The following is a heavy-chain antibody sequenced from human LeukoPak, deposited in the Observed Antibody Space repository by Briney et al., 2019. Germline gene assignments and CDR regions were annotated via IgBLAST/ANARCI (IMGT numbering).Heavy chain of an antibody. CDR1: GYSISSGYY. Sequence: SETLSLTCTVSGYSISSGYYWGWIRQPPGKGLEWIGSIYHSGSTYYNPSLKSRVTISVDTSKNRFSLKLSSVTAADTAVYYCASWIDYWGQGTLVTVSS. D-gene: IGHD1-1*01. V-gene: IGHV4-38-2*02. CDR3: ASWIDY. J-gene: IGHJ4*02. CDR2: IYHSGST.